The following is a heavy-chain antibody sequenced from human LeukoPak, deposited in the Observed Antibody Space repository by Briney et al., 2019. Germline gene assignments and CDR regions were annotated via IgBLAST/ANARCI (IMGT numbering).Heavy chain of an antibody. Sequence: GGSLRLSCAASGFTYRSYGMSWVRQAPGKGLEGVASIKQEGSEKVYVDSVKGRFAISRDNAKNSLFLQMNSLRAEDTAVYYCAREGVSFGADYWGQGTLVTVSS. J-gene: IGHJ4*02. CDR3: AREGVSFGADY. CDR2: IKQEGSEK. CDR1: GFTYRSYG. V-gene: IGHV3-7*01. D-gene: IGHD3-10*01.